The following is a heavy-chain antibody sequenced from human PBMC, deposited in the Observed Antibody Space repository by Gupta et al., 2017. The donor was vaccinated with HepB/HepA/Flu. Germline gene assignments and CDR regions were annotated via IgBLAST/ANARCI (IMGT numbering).Heavy chain of an antibody. V-gene: IGHV1-69*01. CDR3: ARGDMKWELLSLPDY. CDR1: GGTFSSYA. J-gene: IGHJ4*02. CDR2: IIPIFGTA. Sequence: QVQLVQSGAEVKKPGSSVTVSCKASGGTFSSYAISWVRQAPGQGLEWMGGIIPIFGTANYAQKFQGRVTITADESTSTAYMVLSSLRSEDTAVYYCARGDMKWELLSLPDYWGQGTLVTVSS. D-gene: IGHD1-26*01.